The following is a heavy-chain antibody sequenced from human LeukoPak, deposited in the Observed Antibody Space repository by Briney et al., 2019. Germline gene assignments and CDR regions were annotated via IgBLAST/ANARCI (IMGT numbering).Heavy chain of an antibody. CDR1: GYSISSGYY. CDR3: ARGVRQQLVLRDSSLLDY. Sequence: SETLSLTCTVSGYSISSGYYWGWIRQPPGKGLEWIGSIYHSGSTYYNPSPKSRVTISVDTSKNQFSLKLSSVTAADTAVYYCARGVRQQLVLRDSSLLDYWGQGTLVTVSS. D-gene: IGHD6-13*01. J-gene: IGHJ4*02. V-gene: IGHV4-38-2*02. CDR2: IYHSGST.